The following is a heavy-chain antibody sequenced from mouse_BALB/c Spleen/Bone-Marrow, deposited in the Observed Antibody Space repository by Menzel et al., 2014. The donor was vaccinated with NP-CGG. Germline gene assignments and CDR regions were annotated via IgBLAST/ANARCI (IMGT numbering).Heavy chain of an antibody. D-gene: IGHD2-12*01. J-gene: IGHJ3*01. CDR1: GYTFTDYE. Sequence: QVQLKHSGAELVRPGASVTLSCKASGYTFTDYEMHWVKQTPVHGLEWIGAIDPETGGTAYNQKFKGKATLTADKSSSTAYMELRSLTSEDSAVYYCTSYDWFAYWGQGTLVTVSA. V-gene: IGHV1-15*01. CDR2: IDPETGGT. CDR3: TSYDWFAY.